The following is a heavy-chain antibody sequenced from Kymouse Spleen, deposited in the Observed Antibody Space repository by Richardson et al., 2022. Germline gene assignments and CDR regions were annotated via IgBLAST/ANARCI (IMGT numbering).Heavy chain of an antibody. J-gene: IGHJ6*02. V-gene: IGHV3-33*01. Sequence: QVQLVESGGGVVQPGRSLRLSCAASGFTFSSYGMHWVRQAPGKGLEWVAVIWYDGSNKYYADSVKGRFTISRDNSKNTLYLQMNSLRAEDTAVYYCARDRGYYYGSGSYYNAYYYYYYGMDVWGQGTTVTVSS. CDR2: IWYDGSNK. D-gene: IGHD3-10*01. CDR1: GFTFSSYG. CDR3: ARDRGYYYGSGSYYNAYYYYYYGMDV.